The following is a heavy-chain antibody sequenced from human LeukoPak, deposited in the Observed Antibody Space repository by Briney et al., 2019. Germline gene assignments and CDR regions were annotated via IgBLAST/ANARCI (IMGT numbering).Heavy chain of an antibody. J-gene: IGHJ4*02. Sequence: GGSLSLSRAAAGFTFSSYTMYWFRQAPGKGLEWVASVSVVGIGRYFPGSVEGRFTISRDNSKNTVYLQMNNVRSEDTVVYFCATVNNVDFDYWGQGTLVTVSS. D-gene: IGHD1/OR15-1a*01. V-gene: IGHV3-30*04. CDR3: ATVNNVDFDY. CDR1: GFTFSSYT. CDR2: VSVVGIGR.